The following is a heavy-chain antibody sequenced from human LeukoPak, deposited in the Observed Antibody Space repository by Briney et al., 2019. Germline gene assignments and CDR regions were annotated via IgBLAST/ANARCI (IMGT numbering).Heavy chain of an antibody. CDR2: ISDSGGRT. CDR1: GFTLSNYG. CDR3: AKRGVVIRVILVGFHKEANYFDS. D-gene: IGHD3-22*01. V-gene: IGHV3-23*01. J-gene: IGHJ4*02. Sequence: GGSLRLSCAVSGFTLSNYGMSWVRQAPGKGLEWVAGISDSGGRTNYADSVKGRFSISRDNPKNTLYLQMNSLRAGDTAVYFCAKRGVVIRVILVGFHKEANYFDSWGQGALVTVSS.